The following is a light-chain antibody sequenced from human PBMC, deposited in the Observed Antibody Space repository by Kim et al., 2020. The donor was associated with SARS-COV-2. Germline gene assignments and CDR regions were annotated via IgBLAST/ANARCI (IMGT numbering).Light chain of an antibody. CDR3: QQSYSTTFA. J-gene: IGKJ4*01. CDR1: QSISSY. V-gene: IGKV1-39*01. CDR2: AAS. Sequence: DIQMTQSPSSLSASVGDRVTITCRASQSISSYLNWYQQKPGKAPKLLIYAASSLQSGVPSRFSGSGSGTDFTLTISSLQPEDFATYYCQQSYSTTFAFSGGTRVDIK.